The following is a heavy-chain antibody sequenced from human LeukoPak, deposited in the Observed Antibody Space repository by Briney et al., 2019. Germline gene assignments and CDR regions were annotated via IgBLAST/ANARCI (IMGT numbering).Heavy chain of an antibody. CDR3: AKEQYYYGSGSFDY. Sequence: GGSLRLSCAASGFSFDEYTLHWVRQAPGKGLEWVSAISGSGGSTYYADSVKGRFTISRDNSKNTLYLQMNSLRAEDTAVYYCAKEQYYYGSGSFDYWGQGTLVTVSS. CDR2: ISGSGGST. V-gene: IGHV3-23*01. CDR1: GFSFDEYT. J-gene: IGHJ4*02. D-gene: IGHD3-10*01.